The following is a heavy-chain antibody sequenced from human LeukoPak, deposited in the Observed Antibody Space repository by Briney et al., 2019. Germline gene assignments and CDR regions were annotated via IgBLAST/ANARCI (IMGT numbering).Heavy chain of an antibody. Sequence: GGSLRLSCAASRFTFSDYYMSWIRQAPGKGLEWVSYISSSGSTIYYADSVKGRFTISRDNAKNSLYLQMNSLRAEDTAVYYCARLAPEDCSSTSCYTGGPYYYMDVWGKGTTVTVSS. CDR1: RFTFSDYY. CDR2: ISSSGSTI. J-gene: IGHJ6*03. V-gene: IGHV3-11*01. D-gene: IGHD2-2*02. CDR3: ARLAPEDCSSTSCYTGGPYYYMDV.